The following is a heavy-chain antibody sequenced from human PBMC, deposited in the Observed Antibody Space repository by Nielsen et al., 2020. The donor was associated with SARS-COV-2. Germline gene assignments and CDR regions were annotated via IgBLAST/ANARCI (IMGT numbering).Heavy chain of an antibody. J-gene: IGHJ4*02. CDR1: GGSFSGYY. Sequence: SETLSLTCAVYGGSFSGYYWSWIRQPPGKGLEWVGQINHSGSTKYNPSLKSRVTISVDTSKNQFSLNLTSVTAADTAIYYCARVRPYYFDYWGQGTLVTVSS. CDR2: INHSGST. CDR3: ARVRPYYFDY. V-gene: IGHV4-34*01.